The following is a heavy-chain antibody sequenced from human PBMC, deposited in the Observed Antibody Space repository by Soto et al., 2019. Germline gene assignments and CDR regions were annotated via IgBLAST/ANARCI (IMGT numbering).Heavy chain of an antibody. J-gene: IGHJ4*02. CDR1: GYTVCIYA. Sequence: AGSMRLSRAACGYTVCIYAMHWVRQAPGKGLEWAAVISYDGSNKYYADSVKGRFTISRDNSKNTLYLQMNSLRAEDTAVYYCARDWRDYFDYWGQGTLVTVSS. CDR2: ISYDGSNK. CDR3: ARDWRDYFDY. V-gene: IGHV3-30-3*01.